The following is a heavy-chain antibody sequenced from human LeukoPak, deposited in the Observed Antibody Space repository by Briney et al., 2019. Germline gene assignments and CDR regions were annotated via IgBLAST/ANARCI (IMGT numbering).Heavy chain of an antibody. V-gene: IGHV4-59*01. CDR3: ARGRAMATLRGVYFDY. CDR1: GVSISSYY. J-gene: IGHJ4*02. CDR2: IYYSGST. D-gene: IGHD5-24*01. Sequence: SETLSLTCTVSGVSISSYYWSWIRQPPGKGLEWIGYIYYSGSTNYNPSLKSRVTISVDTSKNQFSLKLSSVTAADTAVYYCARGRAMATLRGVYFDYWGQGTLVTVSS.